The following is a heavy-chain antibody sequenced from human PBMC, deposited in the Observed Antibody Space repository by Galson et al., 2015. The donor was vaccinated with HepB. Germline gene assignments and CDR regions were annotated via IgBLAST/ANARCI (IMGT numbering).Heavy chain of an antibody. CDR1: GYRFTSYG. Sequence: SVKVSCKASGYRFTSYGISWVRQAPGQGLEWMGWISPYTGNTDFAQKFQGRLTMTTDTSTFTADMELRNLKSDDTAIYYCTRSGRQQLVGVFYYSGLDVWGQGTTVTVSS. CDR3: TRSGRQQLVGVFYYSGLDV. V-gene: IGHV1-18*04. D-gene: IGHD6-13*01. CDR2: ISPYTGNT. J-gene: IGHJ6*02.